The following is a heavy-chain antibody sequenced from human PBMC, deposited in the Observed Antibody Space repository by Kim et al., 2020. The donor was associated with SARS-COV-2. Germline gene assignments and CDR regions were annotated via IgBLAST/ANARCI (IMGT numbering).Heavy chain of an antibody. CDR2: INTKTGNP. V-gene: IGHV7-4-1*02. D-gene: IGHD6-13*01. CDR1: GYTFTSYA. CDR3: ARESSSSCPGYYYLYGMDV. J-gene: IGHJ6*04. Sequence: ASVKVSCKASGYTFTSYAMNWVRQAPGQGLEWMGWINTKTGNPTYAQGFTGRFVFSLDTSVSTAYLQISSLKDEDTAVYYCARESSSSCPGYYYLYGMDVWGRGTTGTVSS.